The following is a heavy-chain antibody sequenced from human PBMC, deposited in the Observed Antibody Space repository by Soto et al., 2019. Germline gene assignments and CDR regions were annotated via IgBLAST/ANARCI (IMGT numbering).Heavy chain of an antibody. CDR3: ARDQGYYGSGSYSVWGYYYYGMDV. CDR2: IYYSGST. CDR1: GGSISSYY. V-gene: IGHV4-59*01. Sequence: SETLSLTCTVSGGSISSYYWSWIRQPPGKGLEWIGYIYYSGSTNYNPSLKSRVTISVDTSKNQFSLKLSSVTAADTAVYYCARDQGYYGSGSYSVWGYYYYGMDVWGQGTTVTVSS. J-gene: IGHJ6*02. D-gene: IGHD3-10*01.